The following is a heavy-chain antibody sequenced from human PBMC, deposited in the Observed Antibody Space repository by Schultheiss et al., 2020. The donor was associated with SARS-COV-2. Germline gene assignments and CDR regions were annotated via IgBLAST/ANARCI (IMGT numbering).Heavy chain of an antibody. Sequence: GGSLRLSCAASGFTFSSYWMSWVRQAPGKGLEWVANIKQDGSEKYYVDSVKGRFTISRDNAKNSLYLQMNSLRIEDTAVYFCARSWGELPNAFDIWGQGTMVTVSS. J-gene: IGHJ3*02. V-gene: IGHV3-7*03. CDR1: GFTFSSYW. CDR2: IKQDGSEK. CDR3: ARSWGELPNAFDI. D-gene: IGHD3-16*01.